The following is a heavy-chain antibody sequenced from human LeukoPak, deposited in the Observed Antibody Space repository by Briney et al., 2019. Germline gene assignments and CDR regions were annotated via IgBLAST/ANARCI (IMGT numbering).Heavy chain of an antibody. J-gene: IGHJ6*03. CDR1: VYTFTSYG. V-gene: IGHV1-18*01. CDR2: ISAYNGNT. Sequence: ASVTVSFTASVYTFTSYGISWVRQAPGQGLEWVGWISAYNGNTNYAQKLQGRVTMTTDTSTSTAYMELRSLRSDGAAVYYCARDPQRNYYYYMDVWGKGTTVTVSS. CDR3: ARDPQRNYYYYMDV.